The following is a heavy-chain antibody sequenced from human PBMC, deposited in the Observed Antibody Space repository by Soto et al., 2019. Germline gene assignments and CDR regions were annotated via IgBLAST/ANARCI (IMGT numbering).Heavy chain of an antibody. D-gene: IGHD3-10*01. CDR3: ARDDRERAFDI. J-gene: IGHJ3*02. CDR2: NYYSGST. Sequence: PETLSPTSTVFGVSISSDYWNRIRQPPGNGLEWIGYNYYSGSTNYNPSLQSRVTISVDTSKNQFSLKLSSVTAADTAVYYCARDDRERAFDIWGQGTMVTVPS. V-gene: IGHV4-59*01. CDR1: GVSISSDY.